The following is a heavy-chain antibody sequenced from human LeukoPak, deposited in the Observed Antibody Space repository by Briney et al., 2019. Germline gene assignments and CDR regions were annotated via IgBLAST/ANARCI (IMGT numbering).Heavy chain of an antibody. D-gene: IGHD6-19*01. CDR3: AISLDLAVAGNDY. V-gene: IGHV3-23*01. Sequence: GGSLRLSCAASGFTFTSYAVSWVRQAPGKGLEWVSGVSGSGGTTYYADSAKGRFTISRDNSKNTVCLQMNSLRAEDTAVYYCAISLDLAVAGNDYWGLGTQVTVSS. J-gene: IGHJ4*02. CDR1: GFTFTSYA. CDR2: VSGSGGTT.